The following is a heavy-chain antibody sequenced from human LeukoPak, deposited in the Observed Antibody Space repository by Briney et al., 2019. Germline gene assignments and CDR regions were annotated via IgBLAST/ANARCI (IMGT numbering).Heavy chain of an antibody. J-gene: IGHJ5*02. V-gene: IGHV3-74*01. CDR2: INSDGATT. CDR3: AKKYSTGLDP. CDR1: GFNFSGYW. D-gene: IGHD1-26*01. Sequence: GGSLRLSCAASGFNFSGYWMHWVRQVPGKGLVWISRINSDGATTNYADSVNGRFTISRDNAKNTLYLQMNSLRAEDTAIYYCAKKYSTGLDPWGQGTLVTVSS.